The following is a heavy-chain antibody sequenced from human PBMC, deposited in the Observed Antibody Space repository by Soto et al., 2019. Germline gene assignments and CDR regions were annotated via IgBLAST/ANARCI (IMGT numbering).Heavy chain of an antibody. D-gene: IGHD3-10*01. CDR3: ATSYGSGSQAFDY. CDR2: TNPILSMS. V-gene: IGHV1-69*02. J-gene: IGHJ4*02. Sequence: QVHLVQSGAELTKPGSSVRVSCKASGDTFNFYTINWVRQAPGLGLEWMGRTNPILSMSNSALKFQGRLSISADKSTCTAYMDLRSLRSDDTAVYYCATSYGSGSQAFDYWGQGALVTVSS. CDR1: GDTFNFYT.